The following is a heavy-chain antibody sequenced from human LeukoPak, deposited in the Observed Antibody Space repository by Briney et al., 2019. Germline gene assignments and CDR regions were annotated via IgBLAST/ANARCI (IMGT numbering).Heavy chain of an antibody. J-gene: IGHJ4*02. CDR3: ASLVVTPRYYFDS. CDR1: GGSISSNNYH. V-gene: IGHV4-39*01. Sequence: PSETLSLTCTVSGGSISSNNYHWGWIRQPPGKGLEWIGSIYHSGSTYYNPSLRSRLTISVDTSKNQFSLKLSSVTAADTAVYYCASLVVTPRYYFDSWGQGTLVTVSS. D-gene: IGHD4-23*01. CDR2: IYHSGST.